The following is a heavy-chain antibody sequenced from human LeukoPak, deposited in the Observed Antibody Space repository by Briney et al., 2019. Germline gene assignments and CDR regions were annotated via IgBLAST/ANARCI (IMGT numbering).Heavy chain of an antibody. J-gene: IGHJ6*02. CDR3: ARGPRVVKYYYYYGMDV. V-gene: IGHV1-8*01. D-gene: IGHD3-3*01. CDR2: MNPNSGNT. Sequence: SSVTVSCKASGYTFTSYDINWVRQATGQGLEWMGWMNPNSGNTGYAQKVQGRVTMTRNTSISTVYMELRSLRSEDTAVYYCARGPRVVKYYYYYGMDVWGQGTTVTVSS. CDR1: GYTFTSYD.